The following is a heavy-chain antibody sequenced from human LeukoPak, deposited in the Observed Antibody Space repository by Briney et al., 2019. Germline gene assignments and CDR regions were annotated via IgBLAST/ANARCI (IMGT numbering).Heavy chain of an antibody. CDR3: ATNYYDSSGLTDY. CDR1: GGSFSGYY. Sequence: SETLSLTCAVYGGSFSGYYWSWIRQPPGKGLEWIGEINHSGSTSYNPSLKSRVTISVDTSKNQFSLKLSSVTAADTAVYYCATNYYDSSGLTDYWGQGTLVTVSS. D-gene: IGHD3-22*01. V-gene: IGHV4-34*01. J-gene: IGHJ4*02. CDR2: INHSGST.